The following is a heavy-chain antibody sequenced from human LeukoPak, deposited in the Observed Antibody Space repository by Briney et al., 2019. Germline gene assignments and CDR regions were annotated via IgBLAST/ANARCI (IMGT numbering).Heavy chain of an antibody. D-gene: IGHD3-3*01. J-gene: IGHJ6*03. CDR3: AKAWSGFHMDV. Sequence: GGSLRLSCAASGFTFSDYYMSWIRQAPGKGLEWVSYISSSGSTIYYADSVKGRFTISRDKSKNTLYLQMHSLRAEDTAVYYCAKAWSGFHMDVWGKGTTVTVSS. CDR2: ISSSGSTI. CDR1: GFTFSDYY. V-gene: IGHV3-11*01.